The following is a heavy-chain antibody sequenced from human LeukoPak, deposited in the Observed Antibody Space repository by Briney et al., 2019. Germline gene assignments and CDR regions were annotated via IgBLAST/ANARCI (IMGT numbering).Heavy chain of an antibody. V-gene: IGHV3-48*03. CDR3: ASLSGSYFDY. CDR2: ISSSGSTI. CDR1: GFTFSSYE. J-gene: IGHJ4*02. D-gene: IGHD1-26*01. Sequence: GGSLRLSCAASGFTFSSYEMNWVRQAPGKGLEWVSYISSSGSTIYYAASVKGRFTISRDNAKNSLYLQMNSLRAEDTAVYYCASLSGSYFDYWGQGTLVTVSS.